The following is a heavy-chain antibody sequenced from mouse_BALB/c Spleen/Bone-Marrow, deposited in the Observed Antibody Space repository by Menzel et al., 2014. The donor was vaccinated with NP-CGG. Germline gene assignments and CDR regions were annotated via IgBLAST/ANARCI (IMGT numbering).Heavy chain of an antibody. CDR2: INPYNDGT. CDR3: ARGRLPYAMDY. J-gene: IGHJ4*01. V-gene: IGHV1-14*01. Sequence: VQLQQSGPELVKPGASVRMSCRASGYTFTSYIMHWVKQTPGQGLEWIGYINPYNDGTKYNEKFKGKAILTSDKSSSTAYMELSSLTSEDSAVYYCARGRLPYAMDYWGQGTSVTVSS. CDR1: GYTFTSYI. D-gene: IGHD2-2*01.